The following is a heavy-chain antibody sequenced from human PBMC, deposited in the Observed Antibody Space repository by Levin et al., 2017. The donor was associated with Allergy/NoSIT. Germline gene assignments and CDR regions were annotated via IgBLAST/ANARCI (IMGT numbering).Heavy chain of an antibody. Sequence: GESLKISCKSSGYTFTSHWIGWVRQMPGKGLEWMGIIYPGDSDTRYSPSFQGQVTISADKSISTAYLQWSSLKASDTAMYYCARPRAYGSVHYFEFWGQGTLVTVSA. J-gene: IGHJ4*02. CDR3: ARPRAYGSVHYFEF. D-gene: IGHD4-17*01. V-gene: IGHV5-51*01. CDR1: GYTFTSHW. CDR2: IYPGDSDT.